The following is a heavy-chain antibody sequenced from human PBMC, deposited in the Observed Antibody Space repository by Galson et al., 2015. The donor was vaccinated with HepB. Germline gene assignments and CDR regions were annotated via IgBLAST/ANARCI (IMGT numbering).Heavy chain of an antibody. Sequence: SLRLSCAASGFTFSSYAMSWVRQAPGKGLEWVSAISGSGGSTYYADSVKGRFTISRDNSKNTLYLQMNSLRAEDTAVYYCAKDWRRYVMTAAPRPFYFDYWGQGTLVTVSS. CDR2: ISGSGGST. V-gene: IGHV3-23*01. J-gene: IGHJ4*02. CDR3: AKDWRRYVMTAAPRPFYFDY. D-gene: IGHD6-13*01. CDR1: GFTFSSYA.